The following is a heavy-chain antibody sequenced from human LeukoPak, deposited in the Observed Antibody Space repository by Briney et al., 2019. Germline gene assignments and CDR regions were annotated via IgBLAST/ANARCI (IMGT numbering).Heavy chain of an antibody. CDR3: ARDKLLTFRGVTAY. CDR1: GYTFTGYY. CDR2: INPNSGGT. J-gene: IGHJ4*02. V-gene: IGHV1-2*02. D-gene: IGHD3-10*01. Sequence: ASVKVSCKASGYTFTGYYMRWVRQGPGQGLEWMGGINPNSGGTNYAQKFQGRVTMTRDTSISTAYMELSRLRSDDTAVYYCARDKLLTFRGVTAYWGQGTLVTVSS.